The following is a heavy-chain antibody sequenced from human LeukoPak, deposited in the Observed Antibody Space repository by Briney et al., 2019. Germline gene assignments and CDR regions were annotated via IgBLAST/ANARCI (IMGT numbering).Heavy chain of an antibody. CDR1: GFTFSSYG. J-gene: IGHJ4*02. V-gene: IGHV3-23*01. CDR2: ISGSGGNT. CDR3: AKPAKADYADY. Sequence: GGSLRLSCAASGFTFSSYGMNWVRQAPGKGLEWVSAISGSGGNTYYADSVKGRFTISRDNSKNTLYLQMNSLRAEDTAQYYCAKPAKADYADYWGQGTLVTVSS.